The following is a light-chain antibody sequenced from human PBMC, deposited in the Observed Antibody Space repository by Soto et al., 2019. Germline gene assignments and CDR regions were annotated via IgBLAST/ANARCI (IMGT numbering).Light chain of an antibody. CDR1: SSDIGASNS. Sequence: QSALTQPPSASGSPGQSVTISCAGSSSDIGASNSVSWYQQHPGKAPKLLISEVNKRPSGVPDRFSGSKSGNTASLTVSGLQAEDEADYYCSSYAGSSNVFGTGTKVTVL. CDR2: EVN. CDR3: SSYAGSSNV. V-gene: IGLV2-8*01. J-gene: IGLJ1*01.